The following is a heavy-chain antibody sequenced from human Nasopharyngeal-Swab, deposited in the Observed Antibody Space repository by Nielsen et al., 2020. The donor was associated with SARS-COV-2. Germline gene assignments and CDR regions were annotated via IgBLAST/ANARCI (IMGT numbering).Heavy chain of an antibody. CDR2: IKQDGSEK. CDR3: ARLRDMVRGVIIKEQYNWFDP. V-gene: IGHV3-7*01. D-gene: IGHD3-10*01. CDR1: GFTFSSYW. Sequence: GGSLRLSCAASGFTFSSYWMSWVRQAPGKGLEWVANIKQDGSEKYYVDSVKGRFTISRDNAKNSLYLQMNSLRAEDTAVYYCARLRDMVRGVIIKEQYNWFDPWGQGTLVTVSS. J-gene: IGHJ5*02.